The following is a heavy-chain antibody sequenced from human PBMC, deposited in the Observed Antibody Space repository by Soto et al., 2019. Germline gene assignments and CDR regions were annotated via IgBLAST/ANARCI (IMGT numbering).Heavy chain of an antibody. V-gene: IGHV3-30*04. CDR3: PRSRTSEVAESXDF. D-gene: IGHD3-10*01. CDR1: GFTFSRSA. CDR2: ISRDGSNK. J-gene: IGHJ4*02. Sequence: WGSLRLSCAASGFTFSRSAIHWVRQAPGKGLEWVAFISRDGSNKYYVDSVKGPFTISRDNSKNTLYLQMNSLRDEDTAVYYCPRSRTSEVAESXDFWGQGNRVTVS.